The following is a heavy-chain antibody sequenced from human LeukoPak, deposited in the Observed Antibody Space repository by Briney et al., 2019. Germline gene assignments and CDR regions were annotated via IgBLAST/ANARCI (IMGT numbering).Heavy chain of an antibody. D-gene: IGHD1-14*01. Sequence: PSGTLSLTCAVSGGSISSSDWWSWVRQPPGKGLEWIGEIYHSGSTNYNPSLKSRVTISVDKSKNQFSLKLSSVTAADTAVYYCARRGRIRRGGPFDPWGQGTLVTVSS. V-gene: IGHV4-4*02. J-gene: IGHJ5*02. CDR2: IYHSGST. CDR3: ARRGRIRRGGPFDP. CDR1: GGSISSSDW.